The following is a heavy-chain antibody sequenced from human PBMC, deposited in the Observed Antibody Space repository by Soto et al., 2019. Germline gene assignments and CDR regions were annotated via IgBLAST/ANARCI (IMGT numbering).Heavy chain of an antibody. V-gene: IGHV3-23*01. D-gene: IGHD2-2*01. J-gene: IGHJ4*02. CDR2: ISGSGGST. CDR3: SKARGSSTPAPGSY. Sequence: EVQLLESGGGLVQPGGSLRLSCAASGFTFSNYAMSWVRQAPGKGLEWVSAISGSGGSTYYADSVKGRFTISRDNSKNTLYRQMNSLRAEDTAVYYCSKARGSSTPAPGSYWGQGTLVTVSS. CDR1: GFTFSNYA.